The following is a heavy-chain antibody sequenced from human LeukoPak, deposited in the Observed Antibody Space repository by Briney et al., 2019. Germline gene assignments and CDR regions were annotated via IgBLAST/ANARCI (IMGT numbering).Heavy chain of an antibody. D-gene: IGHD3-3*01. CDR2: IYTSGST. V-gene: IGHV4-59*10. CDR1: GGSFSGYY. Sequence: SETLSLTCAVYGGSFSGYYWSWIRQPAGKGLEWIGRIYTSGSTNYNPSLKSRVTISVDTSKNQFSLKLSSVTAADTAVYYCARVSYDFWSGPTSAHYYYYMDVWGKGTTVTVSS. CDR3: ARVSYDFWSGPTSAHYYYYMDV. J-gene: IGHJ6*03.